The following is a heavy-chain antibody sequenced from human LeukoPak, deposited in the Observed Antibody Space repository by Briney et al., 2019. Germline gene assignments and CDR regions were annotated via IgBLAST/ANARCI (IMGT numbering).Heavy chain of an antibody. CDR3: ARDQSRGQQFVYHFDS. J-gene: IGHJ4*02. D-gene: IGHD1-1*01. Sequence: GGSLRLSCAASGFAFSYNAMNWVRQAPGKGLEWVSYISGSSAKMDYGDAVKGRFTVSRDNAKNSLYLQMNSLRPEDTAVYFCARDQSRGQQFVYHFDSWGQGTLVTVSS. CDR1: GFAFSYNA. V-gene: IGHV3-48*01. CDR2: ISGSSAKM.